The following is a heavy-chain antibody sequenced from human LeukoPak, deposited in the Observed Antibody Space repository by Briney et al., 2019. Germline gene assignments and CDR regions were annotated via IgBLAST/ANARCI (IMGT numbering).Heavy chain of an antibody. D-gene: IGHD3-10*01. CDR3: ARVRGYYYMDV. Sequence: PGGSLRLSCAGSGYTFSSDEMSWVRQAPGKGLEWVSYISTSGGTTYCADSVKGRFTISRDIAENSLYLQMNSLRGEDTAVYYCARVRGYYYMDVWGRGTTVTVFS. CDR2: ISTSGGTT. J-gene: IGHJ6*03. V-gene: IGHV3-48*03. CDR1: GYTFSSDE.